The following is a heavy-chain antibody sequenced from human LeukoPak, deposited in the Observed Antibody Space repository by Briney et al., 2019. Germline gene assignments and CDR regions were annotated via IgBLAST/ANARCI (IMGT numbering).Heavy chain of an antibody. CDR3: ARYHGGFDI. J-gene: IGHJ3*02. Sequence: SETLSLTCTVSGGSISGSSYYWGWVRQPPGKGLEWIGSIVYSGTTHYDPSLKSRVTISVDTSKKQFSLKLSSVTAADTAVYYCARYHGGFDIWGQGTMVTVSS. CDR2: IVYSGTT. CDR1: GGSISGSSYY. D-gene: IGHD4-23*01. V-gene: IGHV4-39*07.